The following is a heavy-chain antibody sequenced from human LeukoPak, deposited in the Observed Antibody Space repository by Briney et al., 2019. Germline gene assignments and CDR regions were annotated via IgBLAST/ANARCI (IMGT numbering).Heavy chain of an antibody. J-gene: IGHJ6*03. CDR2: IYYSGST. D-gene: IGHD5-18*01. CDR1: GGSISSYY. CDR3: ARDGGYSYGYYYYMDV. V-gene: IGHV4-59*01. Sequence: SETLSLTCTVSGGSISSYYWSWIRQPPGKGLEWIGYIYYSGSTNYNPSLKSRVIISVDTSKNQFSLKMSSVTAADTAVYYCARDGGYSYGYYYYMDVWGKGTTVTVSS.